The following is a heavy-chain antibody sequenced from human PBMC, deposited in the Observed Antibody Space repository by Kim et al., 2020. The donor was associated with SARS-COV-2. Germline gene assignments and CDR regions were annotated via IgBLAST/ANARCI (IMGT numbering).Heavy chain of an antibody. Sequence: SETLSLTCTVSGGSISSYYWSWIRQPPGKGLEWIGYIYYSGSTNYNPSLKSRVTISVDTSKNQFSLKLSSVTAADTAVYYCARVPAWGGSYYGGAGGMDVWGQGTTVTVSS. J-gene: IGHJ6*02. D-gene: IGHD1-26*01. CDR2: IYYSGST. CDR1: GGSISSYY. CDR3: ARVPAWGGSYYGGAGGMDV. V-gene: IGHV4-59*13.